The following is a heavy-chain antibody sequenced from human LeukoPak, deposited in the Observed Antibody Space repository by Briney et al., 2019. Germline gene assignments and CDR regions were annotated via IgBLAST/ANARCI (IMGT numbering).Heavy chain of an antibody. Sequence: GGSLRLSCAVSGFTFRGHWMHWVRQTPDKGLVWVSRINSDGHDTSYAESVWGRFTISRDNVENTLYLQMNSLRVDDTGIYYCARNWWGIDYWGPGTLVTVSS. D-gene: IGHD2-15*01. CDR1: GFTFRGHW. CDR3: ARNWWGIDY. J-gene: IGHJ4*02. V-gene: IGHV3-74*01. CDR2: INSDGHDT.